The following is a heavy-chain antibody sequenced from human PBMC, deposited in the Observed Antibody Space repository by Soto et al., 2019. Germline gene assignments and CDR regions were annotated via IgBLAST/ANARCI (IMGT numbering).Heavy chain of an antibody. V-gene: IGHV6-1*01. D-gene: IGHD6-13*01. CDR3: ARDIYKSSSWFDAFDI. CDR1: GDSVSLNSAA. Sequence: TLSLTCAISGDSVSLNSAAWNWIRQSPSRGLEWLGRTYYRSKWYNDYAVSVKSRITINPDTSKNQFSLQLNSVTPEDTAVYYCARDIYKSSSWFDAFDIWGQGTMVTVSS. CDR2: TYYRSKWYN. J-gene: IGHJ3*02.